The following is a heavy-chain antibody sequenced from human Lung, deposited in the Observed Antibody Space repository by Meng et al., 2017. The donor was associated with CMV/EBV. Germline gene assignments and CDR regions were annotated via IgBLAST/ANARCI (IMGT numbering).Heavy chain of an antibody. CDR3: ARTNYGDYNWFDP. J-gene: IGHJ5*02. Sequence: QGQLQESGPGLVKPSQTLSLTGTVSGGSISSGGFYWSWIRQHPGKGLEWIGYIYYSGSTYYNPSLRSRVAISIDTSKNQFSLKLTSVTAADTAVYFCARTNYGDYNWFDPWGQGTLVTVPS. CDR2: IYYSGST. CDR1: GGSISSGGFY. D-gene: IGHD4-17*01. V-gene: IGHV4-31*03.